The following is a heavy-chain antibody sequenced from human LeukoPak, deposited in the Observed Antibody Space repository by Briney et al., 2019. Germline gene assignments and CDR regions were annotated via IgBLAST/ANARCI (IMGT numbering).Heavy chain of an antibody. Sequence: GGSLRLSCAASGFTVSSNYMSWVRQAPGKGLEWLAYISGSGSDMYYADSVKGRFTISRDNAKNSLYLQMNSLRPDDTALYYCSTDPRLLIYWGHGTLVTVSS. CDR3: STDPRLLIY. CDR1: GFTVSSNY. CDR2: ISGSGSDM. D-gene: IGHD2-8*01. J-gene: IGHJ4*01. V-gene: IGHV3-11*01.